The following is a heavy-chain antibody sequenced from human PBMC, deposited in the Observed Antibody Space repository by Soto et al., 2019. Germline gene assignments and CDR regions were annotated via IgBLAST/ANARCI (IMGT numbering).Heavy chain of an antibody. J-gene: IGHJ6*03. CDR1: GFTFSTYA. CDR2: ISGSGSDR. V-gene: IGHV3-23*01. Sequence: EVQVLESGGGLVQPGGSLRLSCVASGFTFSTYAMNWVRQAPGKGLEWVSGISGSGSDRYYADSVRGRFTISRDNSNNPLNLQMDSLRADDTAIYYCTKTPRAYYYYMDVWGKGTTVTVSS. CDR3: TKTPRAYYYYMDV. D-gene: IGHD3-10*01.